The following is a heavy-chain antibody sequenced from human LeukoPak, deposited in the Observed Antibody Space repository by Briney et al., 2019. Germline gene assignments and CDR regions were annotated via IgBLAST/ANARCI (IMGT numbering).Heavy chain of an antibody. Sequence: SGGSLRLSCAASGFTFSGHWMRWGRQAPGKGLEWVANINQGGSDKYYVDSVKGRFTISRDNANNLLYLQMNSLRGEDTAVYYCTRDRSRAEDDWGQGTLVTVSS. J-gene: IGHJ4*02. D-gene: IGHD1-14*01. CDR1: GFTFSGHW. CDR2: INQGGSDK. V-gene: IGHV3-7*01. CDR3: TRDRSRAEDD.